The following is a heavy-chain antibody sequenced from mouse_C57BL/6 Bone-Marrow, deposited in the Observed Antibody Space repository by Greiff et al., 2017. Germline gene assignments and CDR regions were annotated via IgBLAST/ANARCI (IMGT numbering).Heavy chain of an antibody. CDR3: ARPYYSNYWYFDV. J-gene: IGHJ1*03. D-gene: IGHD2-5*01. V-gene: IGHV1-55*01. Sequence: QVHVKQPGAELVKPGASVTMSCKASGYTFTSYWITWVKQRPGQGLEWIGDIYPGSGSTNYNEKFKSKATLTVATSSSTAYMQLSSLTSEDSAVYYCARPYYSNYWYFDVWGTGTTVTVSS. CDR2: IYPGSGST. CDR1: GYTFTSYW.